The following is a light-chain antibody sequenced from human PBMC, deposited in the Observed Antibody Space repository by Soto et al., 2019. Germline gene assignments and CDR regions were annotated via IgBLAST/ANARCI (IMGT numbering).Light chain of an antibody. CDR1: QCIRND. CDR2: TAS. J-gene: IGKJ4*01. CDR3: QKTRAYPSN. Sequence: AIQITHSPSSLSASVVDRVTITCLASQCIRNDLAWYQQKPGEAPNLLIHTASTLHGGVPSRFSGSGSGTAFTLTITSLQAEDFATYYCQKTRAYPSNFGGGTKVDIK. V-gene: IGKV1-6*01.